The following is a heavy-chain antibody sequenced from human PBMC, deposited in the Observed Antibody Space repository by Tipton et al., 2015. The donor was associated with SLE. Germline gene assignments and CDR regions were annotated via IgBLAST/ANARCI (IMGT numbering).Heavy chain of an antibody. V-gene: IGHV4-31*03. J-gene: IGHJ5*02. Sequence: TLSLTCTVSGGSISRHYWSWIRQHPGRGLEWIGYIYDGGSTYYSASLKSRTTISVDTSKNQLSLTLSSVTAADTAVYFCARYCSGGSCYHWFDPWGQGTLVTVSS. CDR1: GGSISRHY. CDR3: ARYCSGGSCYHWFDP. CDR2: IYDGGST. D-gene: IGHD2-15*01.